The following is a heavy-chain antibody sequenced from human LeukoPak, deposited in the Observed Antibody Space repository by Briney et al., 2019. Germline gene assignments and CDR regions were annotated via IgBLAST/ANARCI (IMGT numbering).Heavy chain of an antibody. D-gene: IGHD6-13*01. V-gene: IGHV4-4*07. CDR1: GGSISSYY. CDR3: ARHSGHSSTNDAFDI. CDR2: IYTSGST. Sequence: SETLSLTCTVSGGSISSYYWSWIRQPAGKGLEWIGRIYTSGSTNYNPSLKSRVTMSVDMSKNQFSLKLTSVTAADTVVYYCARHSGHSSTNDAFDIWGQGTMVIVSS. J-gene: IGHJ3*02.